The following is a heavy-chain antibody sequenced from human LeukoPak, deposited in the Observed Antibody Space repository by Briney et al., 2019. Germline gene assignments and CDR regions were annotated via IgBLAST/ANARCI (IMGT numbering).Heavy chain of an antibody. CDR1: GFTFSDYA. D-gene: IGHD4-17*01. J-gene: IGHJ4*02. Sequence: GGSLRLSCAASGFTFSDYAMHWVRQAPGKELEYVSAISSNGGSIHYANSVKGRFTISRDNSKNTLYLQMDSLRAEDMAVYYCAKEIWPTVTIPGWTYFDYWGQGTLVTVSS. CDR2: ISSNGGSI. V-gene: IGHV3-64*01. CDR3: AKEIWPTVTIPGWTYFDY.